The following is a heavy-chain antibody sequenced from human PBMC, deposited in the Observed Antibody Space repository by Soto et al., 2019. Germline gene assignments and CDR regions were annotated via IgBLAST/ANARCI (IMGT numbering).Heavy chain of an antibody. V-gene: IGHV4-39*01. D-gene: IGHD3-10*01. CDR3: ARRGVERGMDV. CDR1: GGSISTSPYY. Sequence: QLQLQESGPGLVKPSETLSLTCTVSGGSISTSPYYWGWIRQPPGKGLEWIGSTHYSGSTYYNPSLKSRVTIAVDTSKNQISLKLSSVTAADTAVYYCARRGVERGMDVWGKGTTVTVSS. CDR2: THYSGST. J-gene: IGHJ6*04.